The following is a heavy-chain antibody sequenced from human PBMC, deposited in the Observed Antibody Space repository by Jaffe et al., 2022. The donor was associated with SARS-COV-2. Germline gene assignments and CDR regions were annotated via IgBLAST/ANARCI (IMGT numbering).Heavy chain of an antibody. Sequence: QVQLVESGGGVVQPGRSLRLSCAASGFTFSSYAMHWVRQAPGKGLEWVAVISYDGSNKYYADSVKGRFTISRDNSKNTLYLQMNSLRAEDTAVYYCARPIGYCSGGSCLGYWGQGTLVTVSS. CDR3: ARPIGYCSGGSCLGY. J-gene: IGHJ4*02. CDR1: GFTFSSYA. V-gene: IGHV3-30-3*01. D-gene: IGHD2-15*01. CDR2: ISYDGSNK.